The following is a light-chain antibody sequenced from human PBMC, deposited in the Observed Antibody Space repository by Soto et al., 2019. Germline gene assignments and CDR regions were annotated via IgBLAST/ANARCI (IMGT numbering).Light chain of an antibody. V-gene: IGLV2-14*03. CDR2: DVS. CDR1: SSDVGAFNY. Sequence: QSALTQPASVSGSPGQAITISCSGTSSDVGAFNYVSWYQQHPGKAPKLMIYDVSNRPSGVSSRFSGSKSANTASLSISGLQADDEADYYCSSYTSSSTLVFGTGTKLTVL. J-gene: IGLJ1*01. CDR3: SSYTSSSTLV.